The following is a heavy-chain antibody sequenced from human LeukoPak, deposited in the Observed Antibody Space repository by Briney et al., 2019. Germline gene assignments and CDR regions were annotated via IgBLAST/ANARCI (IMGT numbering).Heavy chain of an antibody. CDR2: ISGSGGST. D-gene: IGHD3-22*01. Sequence: GGSLRLSCAASGFTFDDYAMHWVRQAPGKGLEWVSAISGSGGSTYYADSVKGRFTISRDNSKNTLYLQMNSLRAEDTAVYYSADSTYYYDSSGLFYWGQGTLVTVSS. CDR1: GFTFDDYA. J-gene: IGHJ4*02. CDR3: ADSTYYYDSSGLFY. V-gene: IGHV3-23*01.